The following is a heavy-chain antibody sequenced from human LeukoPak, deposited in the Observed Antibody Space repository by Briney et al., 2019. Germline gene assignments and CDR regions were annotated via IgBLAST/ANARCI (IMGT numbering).Heavy chain of an antibody. V-gene: IGHV4-59*08. CDR1: GGSISSYY. CDR2: IYYSGST. CDR3: ARGRGVYYYSGYYFDY. D-gene: IGHD3-10*01. J-gene: IGHJ4*02. Sequence: SETLSLTCTVSGGSISSYYWSWIRQPPGKGLEWIGYIYYSGSTNYNPSLKSRVTISVDTSKNQFSLKLSSVTAADTAVYYCARGRGVYYYSGYYFDYWGQGTLVTVSS.